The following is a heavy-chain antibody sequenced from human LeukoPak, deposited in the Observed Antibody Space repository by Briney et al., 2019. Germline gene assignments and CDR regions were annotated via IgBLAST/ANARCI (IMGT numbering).Heavy chain of an antibody. J-gene: IGHJ5*02. V-gene: IGHV4-39*01. D-gene: IGHD6-6*01. CDR3: ARPVSSSSNGGWFDP. CDR1: GGSISSGSHY. Sequence: SETLSLTCTVSGGSISSGSHYWGWIRQPPGKGLEWIGSIYYSGSTYYNPSLKSRVTISVDTSKNQFSLRLSSVTAADTAVYYCARPVSSSSNGGWFDPWGQGTLVTVSS. CDR2: IYYSGST.